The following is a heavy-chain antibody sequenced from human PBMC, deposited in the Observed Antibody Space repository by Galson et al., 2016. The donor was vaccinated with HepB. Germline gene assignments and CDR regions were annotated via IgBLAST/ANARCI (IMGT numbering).Heavy chain of an antibody. J-gene: IGHJ4*02. D-gene: IGHD3-10*01. CDR3: ARRAMGAGTWYFDW. CDR2: IYAGDSET. Sequence: QSGAEVKEPGESLKISCKGSGYTFTRYWIGWVRQMPGKGLEWMATIYAGDSETGYSPSPQGQVTISVDQSISTAYLQLNSLRASDTAIYYCARRAMGAGTWYFDWWGQGTLVTVSS. V-gene: IGHV5-51*01. CDR1: GYTFTRYW.